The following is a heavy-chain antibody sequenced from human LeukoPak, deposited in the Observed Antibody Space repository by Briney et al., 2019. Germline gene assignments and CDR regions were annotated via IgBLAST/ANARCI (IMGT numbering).Heavy chain of an antibody. CDR1: GFTFSSYA. CDR3: AHPWYSSSWAEYFQH. V-gene: IGHV3-23*01. D-gene: IGHD6-13*01. CDR2: ISGSGGST. J-gene: IGHJ1*01. Sequence: GGSLRLSCAASGFTFSSYAMSWVRQAPGKGLEWVSAISGSGGSTYYADSVKGRFTISRDNSKNTLYLQMNSLRAEDTAVYYCAHPWYSSSWAEYFQHWGQGTLVTVSS.